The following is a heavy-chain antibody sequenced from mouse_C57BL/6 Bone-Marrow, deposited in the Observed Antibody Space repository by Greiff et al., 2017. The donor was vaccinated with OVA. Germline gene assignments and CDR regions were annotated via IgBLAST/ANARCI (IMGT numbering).Heavy chain of an antibody. CDR3: ARYDGYYWYFDV. CDR1: GYTFTSYW. J-gene: IGHJ1*03. V-gene: IGHV1-64*01. Sequence: QVQLQQPGAELVKPGASVKLSCKASGYTFTSYWMHWVKQRPGQGLEWIGMIHPNSGSTNYNEKFKSKATLTVDKSSRTAYMQLSSLASEDSAVYYCARYDGYYWYFDVWGTGTTVTVSS. CDR2: IHPNSGST. D-gene: IGHD2-3*01.